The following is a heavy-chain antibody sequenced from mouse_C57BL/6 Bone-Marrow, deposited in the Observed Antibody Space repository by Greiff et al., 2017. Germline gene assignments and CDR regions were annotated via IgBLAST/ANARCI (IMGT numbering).Heavy chain of an antibody. CDR1: GYTFTSYW. J-gene: IGHJ1*03. CDR3: ARHYDSNYWYFDV. V-gene: IGHV1-55*01. D-gene: IGHD1-1*01. CDR2: IYPGSGST. Sequence: QVQLQQPGAELVKPGASVKMSCKASGYTFTSYWITWVKQRPGQGLEWIGDIYPGSGSTNYNEKFKSKATLTVDTSSSTAYMQLSILTSEVSAVYFCARHYDSNYWYFDVWGTGTTVTVSS.